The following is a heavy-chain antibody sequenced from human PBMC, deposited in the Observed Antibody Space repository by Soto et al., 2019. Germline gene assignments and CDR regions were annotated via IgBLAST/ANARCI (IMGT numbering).Heavy chain of an antibody. CDR2: ISYDGSNK. CDR3: AREFSSGWYRYGMDV. J-gene: IGHJ6*02. V-gene: IGHV3-30*04. Sequence: WGSPSPSWAPPGFPSGSYAMHGVLRAPGKGLEWVAVISYDGSNKYYADSVKGRFTISRDNSKNTLYLQMNSLRAEDTAVYYCAREFSSGWYRYGMDVWGQGTTVTVSS. CDR1: GFPSGSYA. D-gene: IGHD6-19*01.